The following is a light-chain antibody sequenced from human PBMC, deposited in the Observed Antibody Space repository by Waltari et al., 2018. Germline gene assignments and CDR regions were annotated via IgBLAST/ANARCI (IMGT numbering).Light chain of an antibody. J-gene: IGKJ1*01. CDR2: HAS. V-gene: IGKV3-20*01. Sequence: TLSLSPGERATLSCRASQSVSTYLAWYQQKPGQAPRLLIYHASTRATGIPDRFSGSGSGTDFSLTISRLEPEDFAVYHCQHYLRLPATFGQGTKVEIK. CDR3: QHYLRLPAT. CDR1: QSVSTY.